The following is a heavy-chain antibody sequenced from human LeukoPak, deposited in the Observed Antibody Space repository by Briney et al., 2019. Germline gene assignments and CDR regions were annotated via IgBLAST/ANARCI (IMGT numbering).Heavy chain of an antibody. CDR1: GFPFNAYW. V-gene: IGHV3-7*03. Sequence: GGSLRLSCAASGFPFNAYWMTWVRQAPGKGLEWVANIRQDGDTKYYVDSVKGRFTISRDNAMNSLYVEMNSLRAEDTAIYYCARSLPYGTTCYGRSDFWGQGTLVTVSS. CDR2: IRQDGDTK. D-gene: IGHD2-2*01. J-gene: IGHJ4*02. CDR3: ARSLPYGTTCYGRSDF.